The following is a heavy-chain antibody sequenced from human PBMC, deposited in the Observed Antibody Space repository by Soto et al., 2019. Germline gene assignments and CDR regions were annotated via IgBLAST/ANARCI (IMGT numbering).Heavy chain of an antibody. J-gene: IGHJ4*02. D-gene: IGHD3-3*01. CDR1: GYTLTELS. Sequence: ASVKVSCKVSGYTLTELSTHWVRQAPGKGLEWMGGFDPEDGETIYAQKFQGRVTMTEDTSTDTAYMELSSLRSEDTAVYYCATVGSRGYDFWSGYSSFDYWGQGTLVTVSS. V-gene: IGHV1-24*01. CDR2: FDPEDGET. CDR3: ATVGSRGYDFWSGYSSFDY.